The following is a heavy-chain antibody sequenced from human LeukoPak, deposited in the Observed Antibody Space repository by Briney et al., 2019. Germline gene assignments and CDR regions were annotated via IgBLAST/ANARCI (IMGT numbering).Heavy chain of an antibody. CDR3: GKDPNGDYVGAFDF. V-gene: IGHV3-23*01. J-gene: IGHJ3*01. CDR2: IRGTGGTT. Sequence: GGSLRLSCAASGFTFSDYALIWVRQAPGKGLEWISAIRGTGGTTYYADSVKGRCTISRDSSRNTVYLQMNSLRAEDTALYFCGKDPNGDYVGAFDFWGPGTMVTVSS. D-gene: IGHD4-17*01. CDR1: GFTFSDYA.